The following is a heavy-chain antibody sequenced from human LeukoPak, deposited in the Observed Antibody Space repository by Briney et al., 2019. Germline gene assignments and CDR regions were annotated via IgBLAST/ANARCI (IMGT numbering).Heavy chain of an antibody. CDR3: ARGARYTTIWYSHDY. CDR2: ISYDGSNK. CDR1: GSTFSYYA. Sequence: PGGSLRLSCAASGSTFSYYAMHWVRQAPGKGLEWVAVISYDGSNKYYADSVKGRFTISRDNSKNTLYLQMNSLRAEDTAVYYCARGARYTTIWYSHDYWGQGTLVTVSS. J-gene: IGHJ4*02. D-gene: IGHD6-13*01. V-gene: IGHV3-30-3*01.